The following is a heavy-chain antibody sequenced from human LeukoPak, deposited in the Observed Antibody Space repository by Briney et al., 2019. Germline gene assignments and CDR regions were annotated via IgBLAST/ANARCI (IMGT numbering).Heavy chain of an antibody. CDR1: GFTFSRYW. Sequence: GGSLRLSCAASGFTFSRYWMSWVRQAPGKGLEWVANIKEDGGEKFHVDSVKGRFTISRDNAKKSLYLQMNSLRAEDTAVYFRARVLGCTNGVCHGAFDIWGQGTVVTVSS. V-gene: IGHV3-7*01. J-gene: IGHJ3*02. CDR2: IKEDGGEK. D-gene: IGHD2-8*01. CDR3: ARVLGCTNGVCHGAFDI.